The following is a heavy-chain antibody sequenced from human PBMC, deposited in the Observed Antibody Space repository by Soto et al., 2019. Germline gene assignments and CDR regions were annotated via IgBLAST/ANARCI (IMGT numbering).Heavy chain of an antibody. Sequence: SETLSLTCTVSGGSINSDSWSWIRQSPGKALEWIGYSYYNGVTKYNPSLKSRLTVSIDASRNQISLRLASVTAADTAIYYCARTPTRSDFHVVLHFFDLWGQGTQVTVSS. CDR2: SYYNGVT. J-gene: IGHJ4*02. CDR3: ARTPTRSDFHVVLHFFDL. D-gene: IGHD3-3*02. V-gene: IGHV4-59*08. CDR1: GGSINSDS.